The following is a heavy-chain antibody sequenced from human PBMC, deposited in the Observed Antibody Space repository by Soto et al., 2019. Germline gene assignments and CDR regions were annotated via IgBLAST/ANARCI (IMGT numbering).Heavy chain of an antibody. CDR3: ARDPKTSGGQHWAFNYFDS. V-gene: IGHV3-30-3*01. Sequence: QVQLVESGGGVVQPGRSLRLSCAASGFSFSISPMHWVRQAPGKGPEWVALISYDGTNKFYADSVKGRFTISRDNSKSTLYLQLHSLRPEDAAVYYCARDPKTSGGQHWAFNYFDSWGQGTLVTVSS. J-gene: IGHJ4*02. D-gene: IGHD7-27*01. CDR2: ISYDGTNK. CDR1: GFSFSISP.